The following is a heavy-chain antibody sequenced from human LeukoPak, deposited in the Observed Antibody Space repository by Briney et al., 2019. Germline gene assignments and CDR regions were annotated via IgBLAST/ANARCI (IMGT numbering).Heavy chain of an antibody. CDR1: GGSISSGGYY. D-gene: IGHD5-12*01. CDR2: IYYSGST. V-gene: IGHV4-31*03. CDR3: ARAPPSGYDLGAHFDY. J-gene: IGHJ4*02. Sequence: SQTLSLTCTVSGGSISSGGYYWSWIRQHPGKGLEWIGYIYYSGSTYYNPSLKSRVTISVDTSKNQFSLKLSSVTAADTAVYYCARAPPSGYDLGAHFDYWGQGTLVTVSS.